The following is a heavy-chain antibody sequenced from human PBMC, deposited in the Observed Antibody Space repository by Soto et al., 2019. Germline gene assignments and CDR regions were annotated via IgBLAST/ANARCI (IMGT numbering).Heavy chain of an antibody. CDR1: SGSISSSNW. CDR2: IYHSGST. J-gene: IGHJ6*03. D-gene: IGHD3-10*01. V-gene: IGHV4-4*02. Sequence: SETLSLTCAVSSGSISSSNWWSWVRQPPGKGLEWIGEIYHSGSTNYNPSLKSRVTISVDKSKNQFSLKLSSLTAADTAVYYCASLDYYGSGSYYGRGHYYYYMDVWGKGTTVTVSS. CDR3: ASLDYYGSGSYYGRGHYYYYMDV.